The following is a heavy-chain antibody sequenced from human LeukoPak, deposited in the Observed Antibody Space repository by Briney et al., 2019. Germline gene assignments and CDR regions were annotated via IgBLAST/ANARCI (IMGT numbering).Heavy chain of an antibody. Sequence: SETLSLTCTVSGGSISSYYWSWIRQPPGKGLEWIGYIHYSGSTNYNPSLKSRVTISVDTSKNQFSLKLSSVTAADTAVYYCARENYYDSSGYFDYWGQGTLVTVSS. J-gene: IGHJ4*02. CDR3: ARENYYDSSGYFDY. D-gene: IGHD3-22*01. V-gene: IGHV4-59*01. CDR1: GGSISSYY. CDR2: IHYSGST.